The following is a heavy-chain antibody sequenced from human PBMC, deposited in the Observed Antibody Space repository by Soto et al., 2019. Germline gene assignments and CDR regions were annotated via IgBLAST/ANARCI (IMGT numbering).Heavy chain of an antibody. J-gene: IGHJ4*02. Sequence: ASVKVSCKASGYTFTSYGISWVRQAPGQGLEWMGWISAYNGNTNYAQKLQGRVTMTTDTSTSTAYVELRSRISDETSGYYLARPSDSGYAPGDWGEGTVVSVCS. CDR3: ARPSDSGYAPGD. CDR1: GYTFTSYG. V-gene: IGHV1-18*01. D-gene: IGHD5-12*01. CDR2: ISAYNGNT.